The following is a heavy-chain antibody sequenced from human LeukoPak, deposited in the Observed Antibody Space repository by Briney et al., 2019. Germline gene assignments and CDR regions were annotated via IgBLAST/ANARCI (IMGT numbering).Heavy chain of an antibody. D-gene: IGHD6-13*01. CDR1: GYTFTGYY. CDR2: INPNSGGT. Sequence: GASVKVSCKASGYTFTGYYIHWVRQAPGQGLEWMGWINPNSGGTNSALKFQGRVTMTRDTSISTAYMELSRLTFDDTAVYYCAREGSEQQLFPYNWFDPWGQGTLVTVSS. J-gene: IGHJ5*02. CDR3: AREGSEQQLFPYNWFDP. V-gene: IGHV1-2*02.